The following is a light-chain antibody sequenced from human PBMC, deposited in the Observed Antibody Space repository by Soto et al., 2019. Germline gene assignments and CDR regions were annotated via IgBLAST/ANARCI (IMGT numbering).Light chain of an antibody. CDR2: GAS. J-gene: IGKJ5*01. CDR1: QSVSSN. CDR3: QQYNNWPRIT. V-gene: IGKV3-15*01. Sequence: EIVLTQSPGTLSLSPGERATLSCRASQSVSSNLAWYQQKPGQAPRLLIYGASTRATGIPARFSGSGSGTEFTLTISSLQSEDFAVYYGQQYNNWPRITFGQGTRLEIK.